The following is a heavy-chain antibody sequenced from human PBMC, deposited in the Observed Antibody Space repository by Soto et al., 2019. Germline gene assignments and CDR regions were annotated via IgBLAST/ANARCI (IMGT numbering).Heavy chain of an antibody. CDR1: GDSVSSNSAA. CDR2: TYYRSKWYN. Sequence: SQTLSLTCAISGDSVSSNSAAWNWIRQSPSRGLEWLGRTYYRSKWYNDYAVSVKSRITINPDTSKNQFSLQQNTVTTEDTAVYYCARVALIAAAGTRGYGMDVWGQGTTVTVSS. D-gene: IGHD6-13*01. CDR3: ARVALIAAAGTRGYGMDV. J-gene: IGHJ6*02. V-gene: IGHV6-1*01.